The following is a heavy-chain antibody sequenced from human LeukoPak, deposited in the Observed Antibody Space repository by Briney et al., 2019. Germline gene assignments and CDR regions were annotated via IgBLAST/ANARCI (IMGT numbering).Heavy chain of an antibody. CDR2: ISTRSSHI. V-gene: IGHV3-21*01. CDR3: ARDWDYSFDY. Sequence: GGSLRLSCAASGFTVSSYSMNWVRQAPGRGLEWVSSISTRSSHIYYADSVKGRFTISRDNAKNSLYLHMNSLRAEDTAVYYCARDWDYSFDYWGQGTLVTVSS. J-gene: IGHJ4*02. CDR1: GFTVSSYS. D-gene: IGHD4-11*01.